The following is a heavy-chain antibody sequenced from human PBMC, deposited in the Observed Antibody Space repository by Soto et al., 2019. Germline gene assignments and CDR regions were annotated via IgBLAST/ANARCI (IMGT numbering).Heavy chain of an antibody. CDR2: IIPIFGTA. CDR1: GGTFSSYA. V-gene: IGHV1-69*06. D-gene: IGHD1-26*01. J-gene: IGHJ6*02. Sequence: ASVKVSCKASGGTFSSYAISWVRPAPGQGLEWMGGIIPIFGTANYAQKFQGRVTITADKSTSTAYMELSRLRPEDTAVYYFAREERSGNNEDYYCMDFWGQGTTVTVSS. CDR3: AREERSGNNEDYYCMDF.